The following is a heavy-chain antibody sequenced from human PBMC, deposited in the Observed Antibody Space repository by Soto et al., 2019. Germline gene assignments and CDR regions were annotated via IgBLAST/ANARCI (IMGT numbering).Heavy chain of an antibody. CDR3: ARESGALADMDY. V-gene: IGHV3-33*01. D-gene: IGHD6-19*01. CDR2: IWYDGSNQ. J-gene: IGHJ4*02. CDR1: GFTFSSYC. Sequence: QVQLVESGGGVVQPGRSLRLSCAASGFTFSSYCMHWVRPAPGKGLEWVAVIWYDGSNQYYADSVKGRFTITRDNSKNTLYLQMNSLRAEDTAVYYCARESGALADMDYWGQGTLVTVSS.